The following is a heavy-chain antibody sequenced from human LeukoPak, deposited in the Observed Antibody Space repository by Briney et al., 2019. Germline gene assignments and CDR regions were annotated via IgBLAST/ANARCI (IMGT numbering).Heavy chain of an antibody. J-gene: IGHJ4*02. CDR1: GGSTSSYY. CDR3: ARDSGYIDY. Sequence: SETLSLTCTVSGGSTSSYYWSWIRQPPGKGLEWIGYIYYSGSTNYNPSLKSRVTISVDTSKNQFSLKLSSVTAADTAVYYCARDSGYIDYWGQGTLVTVSS. CDR2: IYYSGST. V-gene: IGHV4-59*01.